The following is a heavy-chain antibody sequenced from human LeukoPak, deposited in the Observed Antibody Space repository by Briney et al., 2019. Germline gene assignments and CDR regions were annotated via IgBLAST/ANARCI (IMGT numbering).Heavy chain of an antibody. CDR3: ASQGGIAAASRFDY. CDR1: GGTFSSYA. Sequence: SVKVSCKASGGTFSSYAISWVRQAPGQGLEWMGGIIPIFGTANHAQKFQGRVTITADESTSTAYMELSSLRSEDTAVYYCASQGGIAAASRFDYWGQGTLVTVSS. J-gene: IGHJ4*02. V-gene: IGHV1-69*13. D-gene: IGHD6-13*01. CDR2: IIPIFGTA.